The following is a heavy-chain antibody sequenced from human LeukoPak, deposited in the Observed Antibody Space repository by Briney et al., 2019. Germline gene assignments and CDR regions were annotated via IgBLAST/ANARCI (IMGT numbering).Heavy chain of an antibody. V-gene: IGHV3-23*01. Sequence: GGSLRLSCAASGFTFSSYAMSWVRQAPGRGLEWVSAISGSGGSTYYADSVKGRFTISRDNSKNTLYLQMNSLRAEDTAVYYCARVCSGSYNNLAKASDYYYYYMDVWGKGTTVTVSS. CDR1: GFTFSSYA. CDR3: ARVCSGSYNNLAKASDYYYYYMDV. CDR2: ISGSGGST. J-gene: IGHJ6*03. D-gene: IGHD1-26*01.